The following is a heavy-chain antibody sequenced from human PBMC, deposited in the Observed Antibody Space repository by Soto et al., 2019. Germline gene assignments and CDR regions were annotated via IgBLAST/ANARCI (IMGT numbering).Heavy chain of an antibody. D-gene: IGHD2-2*01. Sequence: GGSLRLSCAASGFTFSSYAMHWVRQAPGKGLEWVAVISYDGSNKYYADSVKGRFTISRDNSKNTLYLQMNSLRAEDTAVYYCARDIVVVPAAITMYYGMDVWGQGTTVTVSS. CDR3: ARDIVVVPAAITMYYGMDV. CDR1: GFTFSSYA. CDR2: ISYDGSNK. J-gene: IGHJ6*02. V-gene: IGHV3-30-3*01.